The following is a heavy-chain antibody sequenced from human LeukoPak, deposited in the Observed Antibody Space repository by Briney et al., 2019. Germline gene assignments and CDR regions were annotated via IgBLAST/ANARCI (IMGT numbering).Heavy chain of an antibody. CDR1: AFTFSTYA. J-gene: IGHJ4*02. D-gene: IGHD1-7*01. CDR2: IGIGGST. CDR3: AQGGGNYNPLFEN. Sequence: PPGGSLRLSCAASAFTFSTYAMSWDRQAPGKGLEWVSAIGIGGSTYYADSVKGRFTISRDNSKNTLYLQMNSLRAEDTAVYYCAQGGGNYNPLFENWGQGILVTVSS. V-gene: IGHV3-23*01.